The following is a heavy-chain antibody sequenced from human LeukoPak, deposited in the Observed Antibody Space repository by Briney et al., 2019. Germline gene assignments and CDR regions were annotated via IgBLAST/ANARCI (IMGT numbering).Heavy chain of an antibody. D-gene: IGHD3-22*01. CDR3: ARGRYFYDGRGTLFDY. Sequence: ASVKVSCKASGGTFSSYAISWVRQAPGQGLEWMGGIIPIFGTANYAQKFQGRVTITADESTSTAYMELSSLRSEDTAVYYCARGRYFYDGRGTLFDYWGQGTLVTVSS. J-gene: IGHJ4*02. CDR2: IIPIFGTA. V-gene: IGHV1-69*13. CDR1: GGTFSSYA.